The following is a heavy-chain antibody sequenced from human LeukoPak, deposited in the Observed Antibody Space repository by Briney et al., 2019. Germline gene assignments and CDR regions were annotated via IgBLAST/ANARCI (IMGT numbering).Heavy chain of an antibody. Sequence: ASVKVSCKASGYTFTSHYIHCVRQAPGQGLEWMGIINPNGGSTGYAQKFQGRVTLTRDTSTSTVYMELSSLRSEDTAVYYCVRGTGTSFGYFDYWGQGTLVTVSS. CDR1: GYTFTSHY. CDR2: INPNGGST. J-gene: IGHJ4*02. V-gene: IGHV1-46*01. CDR3: VRGTGTSFGYFDY. D-gene: IGHD1-14*01.